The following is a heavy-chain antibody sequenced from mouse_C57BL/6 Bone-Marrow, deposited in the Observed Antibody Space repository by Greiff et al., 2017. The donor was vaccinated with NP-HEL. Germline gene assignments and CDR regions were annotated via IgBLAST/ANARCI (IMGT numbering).Heavy chain of an antibody. V-gene: IGHV2-2*01. Sequence: QVQLQQSGPGLVQPSQSLSITCTVSGFSLTSYGVHWVRQSPGKGLEWLGVIWSGGSTDYNAAFISRLSISKDNSKSQVFFKMNSLQADDTAIYYCARILIPYWYFDVWGTGTTVTVSS. J-gene: IGHJ1*03. CDR3: ARILIPYWYFDV. CDR2: IWSGGST. CDR1: GFSLTSYG.